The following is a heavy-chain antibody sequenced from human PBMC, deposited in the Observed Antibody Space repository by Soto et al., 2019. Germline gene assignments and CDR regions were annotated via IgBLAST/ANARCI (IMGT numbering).Heavy chain of an antibody. CDR1: GFSLIDYS. J-gene: IGHJ4*02. Sequence: EVQLVESGGDLVQPGGSLRLSCVASGFSLIDYSMNWVRLAPGKGLEWVSYIHKSGSTIYYADSVKGRFTISRDTGKNSLYLQMNPLRAEDTAVYYCVRDPEALDYWGQGTLVTVSS. CDR3: VRDPEALDY. CDR2: IHKSGSTI. V-gene: IGHV3-48*01.